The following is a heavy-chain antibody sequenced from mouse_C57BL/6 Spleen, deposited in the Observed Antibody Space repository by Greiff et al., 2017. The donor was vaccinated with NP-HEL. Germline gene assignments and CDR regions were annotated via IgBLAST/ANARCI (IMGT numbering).Heavy chain of an antibody. CDR3: ARDLLRAMDY. CDR2: IHPDSGST. D-gene: IGHD2-10*01. V-gene: IGHV1-64*01. J-gene: IGHJ4*01. Sequence: VQLQQPGAELVKPGASVKLSCKASGYTFTSYWMHWVKQRPGQGLEWIGMIHPDSGSTNYNEKFKSKATLTVDKSSSTAYMQLSSLTSEDSAVYYCARDLLRAMDYWGQGTSVTVSS. CDR1: GYTFTSYW.